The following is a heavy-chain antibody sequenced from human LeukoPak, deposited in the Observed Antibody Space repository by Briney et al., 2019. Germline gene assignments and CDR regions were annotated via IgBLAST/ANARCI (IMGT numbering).Heavy chain of an antibody. J-gene: IGHJ4*02. Sequence: KPGGSLRLSCVASGFTFSDYYMSWIRQAPGKGLEWVSYISSSGSYSGYADSVKGRFSISRDNSKNTLYLQMNSLRAEDTAVYYCETYYYDSSGYSVLDYWGQGTLVTVSS. CDR1: GFTFSDYY. D-gene: IGHD3-22*01. CDR3: ETYYYDSSGYSVLDY. CDR2: ISSSGSYS. V-gene: IGHV3-11*06.